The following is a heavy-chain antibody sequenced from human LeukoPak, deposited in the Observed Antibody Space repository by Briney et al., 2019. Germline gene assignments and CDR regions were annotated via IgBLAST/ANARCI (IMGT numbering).Heavy chain of an antibody. D-gene: IGHD6-13*01. Sequence: GGSLRLSCAASGFTFSSYEMNWVRQAPGKGLEWVSYISSSGSTIYYADSVKGRFTISRDNAKNSLYLQMNSLRAEDTAVYYCARAYSSGYSSSWYLDAAGGTCDYWGQGTLVTVSS. V-gene: IGHV3-48*03. CDR2: ISSSGSTI. J-gene: IGHJ4*02. CDR1: GFTFSSYE. CDR3: ARAYSSGYSSSWYLDAAGGTCDY.